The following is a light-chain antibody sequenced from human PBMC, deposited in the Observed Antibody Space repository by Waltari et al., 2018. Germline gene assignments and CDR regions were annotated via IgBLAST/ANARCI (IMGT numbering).Light chain of an antibody. Sequence: DIVMTQSPDSLAVSLGERATINCKSSQSVLYNSNNKNYLAWYQQKPGQPPQLLIYWASTRESGVPDRCSGSGSGTDFTLTISSLQAEDVAVYYCQQYYSTITFGQGTRLEIK. CDR1: QSVLYNSNNKNY. V-gene: IGKV4-1*01. CDR2: WAS. CDR3: QQYYSTIT. J-gene: IGKJ5*01.